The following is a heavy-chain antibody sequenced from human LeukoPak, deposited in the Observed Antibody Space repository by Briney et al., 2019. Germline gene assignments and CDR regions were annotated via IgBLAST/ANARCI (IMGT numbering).Heavy chain of an antibody. CDR2: INPNSGGT. CDR3: ARPSGYYDFWSGYSSHYFDY. CDR1: GYTFTGYY. J-gene: IGHJ4*02. Sequence: SVKVSCKASGYTFTGYYMHWVRQAPGQGLEWMGWINPNSGGTNYAQKFQGRVTMTRDTSISTAYMELSRLRSDDTAVYYCARPSGYYDFWSGYSSHYFDYWGQGTLVTVSS. D-gene: IGHD3-3*01. V-gene: IGHV1-2*02.